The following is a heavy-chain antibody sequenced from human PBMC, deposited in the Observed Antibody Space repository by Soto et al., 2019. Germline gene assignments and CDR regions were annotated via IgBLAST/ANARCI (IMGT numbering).Heavy chain of an antibody. D-gene: IGHD3-3*01. V-gene: IGHV3-15*01. Sequence: GSLRLSCAASGFTFSNAWMSWVRQASGKGLEWVGRIKSKTDGGTPDYAAPVKGRFTISRDDSKSTLYLQMNSLKTEDTAVYYCTTDRPVRQGTIFGVVFGGHDYGMDVWGQGTTVTVSS. CDR2: IKSKTDGGTP. CDR3: TTDRPVRQGTIFGVVFGGHDYGMDV. J-gene: IGHJ6*02. CDR1: GFTFSNAW.